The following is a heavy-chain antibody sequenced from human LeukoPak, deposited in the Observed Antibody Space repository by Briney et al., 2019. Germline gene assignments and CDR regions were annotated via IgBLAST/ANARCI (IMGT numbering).Heavy chain of an antibody. CDR1: GGSFSGYY. CDR2: INHSGST. J-gene: IGHJ4*02. D-gene: IGHD6-19*01. V-gene: IGHV4-34*01. Sequence: SETLSLICAVYGGSFSGYYWSWIRQPPGKGLVWIGEINHSGSTNYNPSLKSRVTISVDTSKNQFSLKLSSVTAADTAVYYCARVDSSGWSRVDYWGQGTLVTVSS. CDR3: ARVDSSGWSRVDY.